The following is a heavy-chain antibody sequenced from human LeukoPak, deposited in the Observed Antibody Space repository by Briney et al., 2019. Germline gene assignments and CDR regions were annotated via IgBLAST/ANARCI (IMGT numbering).Heavy chain of an antibody. CDR3: ARGGAYGDYDN. CDR1: GFTFTTYS. Sequence: GGSLRLSCAASGFTFTTYSMNWVRQAPGEGLEWVSSITSTSTYIYYADSVKGRFTISRDNAKNSLYLQMNGLRAEDTAIYYCARGGAYGDYDNWGQGTLVTVSS. J-gene: IGHJ4*02. V-gene: IGHV3-21*01. D-gene: IGHD4-17*01. CDR2: ITSTSTYI.